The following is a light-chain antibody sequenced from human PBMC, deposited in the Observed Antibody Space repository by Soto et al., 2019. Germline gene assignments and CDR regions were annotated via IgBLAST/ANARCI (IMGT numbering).Light chain of an antibody. CDR2: SSN. Sequence: QSVLTQPPSASETPGQRVTISCSGSSSNIGSNIVNWYQQLPGTAPKLLVYSSNQRPSGVPDRFSGSKAGTSASLAISGLQSEDEADYYCAAWDDSLYDVVFGGGTQLTVL. CDR3: AAWDDSLYDVV. V-gene: IGLV1-44*01. J-gene: IGLJ2*01. CDR1: SSNIGSNI.